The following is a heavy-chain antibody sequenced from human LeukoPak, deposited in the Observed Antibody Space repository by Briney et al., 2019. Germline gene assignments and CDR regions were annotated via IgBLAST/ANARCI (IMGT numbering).Heavy chain of an antibody. V-gene: IGHV3-53*01. Sequence: PGGSLRLSCAVSGLTINANYMSWVRQAPGKGLEWVSVLYSAGGTYYADFVKGRFIISRDNSRNTLYLQMNSLIVEDTAVYFCARDRALAQFDYWGQGTLVTVSS. D-gene: IGHD1-1*01. J-gene: IGHJ4*02. CDR1: GLTINANY. CDR3: ARDRALAQFDY. CDR2: LYSAGGT.